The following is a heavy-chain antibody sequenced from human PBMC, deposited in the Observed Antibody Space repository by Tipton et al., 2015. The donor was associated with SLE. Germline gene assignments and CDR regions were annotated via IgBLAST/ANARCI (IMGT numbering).Heavy chain of an antibody. CDR3: ARVRDCGESSCNPYFDS. CDR1: GGSISESYY. D-gene: IGHD2-21*01. Sequence: TLSLTCTVSGGSISESYYWSWIRQPAGKGLEWIGHIYITGNTNYNPSLRSRVTISVDTSKNQLSLNLNSVTAADTAVYFCARVRDCGESSCNPYFDSWGQGTLVTVSS. V-gene: IGHV4-61*09. CDR2: IYITGNT. J-gene: IGHJ4*02.